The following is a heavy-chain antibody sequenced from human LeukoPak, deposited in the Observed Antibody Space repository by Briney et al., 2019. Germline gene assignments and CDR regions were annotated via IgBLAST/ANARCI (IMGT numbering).Heavy chain of an antibody. CDR2: ISVYNGNT. D-gene: IGHD1-26*01. CDR3: ARVDAGNYYGHDF. J-gene: IGHJ4*02. Sequence: AASVMVSCKASGYTLRNYDISWVRQAPGQGLEWMGWISVYNGNTNYAQKFQGRVTMTTDTSTSTAYMELRSLKSDDTAMYYCARVDAGNYYGHDFWGQGTLVTVTS. V-gene: IGHV1-18*01. CDR1: GYTLRNYD.